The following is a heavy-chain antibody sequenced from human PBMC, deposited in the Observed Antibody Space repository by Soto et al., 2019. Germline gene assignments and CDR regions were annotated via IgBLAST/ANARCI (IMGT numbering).Heavy chain of an antibody. CDR1: GGSISSSSYY. CDR2: IYYSGST. D-gene: IGHD6-13*01. CDR3: EIRQSSSWYGL. J-gene: IGHJ5*02. Sequence: QLQLQESGPGLVKPSETLSLTCTVSGGSISSSSYYWGWIRQPPGKGLEWIGSIYYSGSTYYNPSLKSRVTISVDTSKNQFSLKLSSVTAADTAVYYCEIRQSSSWYGLWCQGTLVTVSS. V-gene: IGHV4-39*01.